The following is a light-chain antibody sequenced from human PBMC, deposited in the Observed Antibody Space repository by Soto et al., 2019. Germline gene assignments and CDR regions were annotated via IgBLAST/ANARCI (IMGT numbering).Light chain of an antibody. Sequence: QSALTQPASVSGSPGQSITISCTGTSSDIGGDKYVSWFQQHPGKVPKLMIYEVNNRPSGVSTRFSASKSGNTASLTISGLQAEDEADYYCSSYTSSSTWVFGGGTKVTVL. J-gene: IGLJ3*02. CDR2: EVN. CDR1: SSDIGGDKY. CDR3: SSYTSSSTWV. V-gene: IGLV2-14*01.